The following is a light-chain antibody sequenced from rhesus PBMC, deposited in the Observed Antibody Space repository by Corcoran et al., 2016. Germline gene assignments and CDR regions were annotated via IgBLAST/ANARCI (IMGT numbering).Light chain of an antibody. Sequence: DIQMTQSPSSLSASVGDTVTITCRAGGTLNNYSNWYQQKPGKAPDLLFYMSSTLHTGVPSRFSGSGSGSIYRLTISSLKPEGVGTYYCQHAYGSPLTFGGWTKV. V-gene: IGKV1-74*01. CDR3: QHAYGSPLT. CDR1: GTLNNY. J-gene: IGKJ4*01. CDR2: MSS.